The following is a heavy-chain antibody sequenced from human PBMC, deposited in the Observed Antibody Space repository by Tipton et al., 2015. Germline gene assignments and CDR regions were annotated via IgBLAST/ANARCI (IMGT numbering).Heavy chain of an antibody. CDR2: IYSSATT. CDR1: GGSIRSYY. V-gene: IGHV4-59*01. CDR3: GRDPGVGSGWSHQGDF. Sequence: TLSLTCTVSGGSIRSYYWNWVRQSPGKGLEWIGYIYSSATTSYSSALRSRVTISVDTSKNQFSLNLRSVTAADTAVYYCGRDPGVGSGWSHQGDFWGQGTLVTVSS. D-gene: IGHD6-19*01. J-gene: IGHJ4*02.